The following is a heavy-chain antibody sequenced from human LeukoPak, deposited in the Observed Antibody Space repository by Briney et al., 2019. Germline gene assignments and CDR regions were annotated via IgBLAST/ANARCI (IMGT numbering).Heavy chain of an antibody. V-gene: IGHV1-2*02. D-gene: IGHD6-19*01. Sequence: ASVNVSCMASGYTFTGYYMHWVRHAPGQGLEWMGWINPNSGGTNYAQKFQGRVTMTRDTSISTAYMELSRLRSDDTAVYYCARGDVAVAPWGHNWFDPWGQGTLVTVSS. J-gene: IGHJ5*02. CDR1: GYTFTGYY. CDR2: INPNSGGT. CDR3: ARGDVAVAPWGHNWFDP.